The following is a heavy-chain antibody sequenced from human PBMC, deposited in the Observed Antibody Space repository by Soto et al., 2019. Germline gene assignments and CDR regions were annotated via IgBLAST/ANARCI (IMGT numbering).Heavy chain of an antibody. J-gene: IGHJ4*02. Sequence: QVQLVESGGGLVKPGGSLRLSCAASGFTFSDYYMSWIRQAPGKGLEWVSYISSGGGNTYYADSVKGRFTISRDNSKNTLYLQMNSLRAEDTAVYYCAKLLAGKFSDNWGQGSLVTVSS. CDR1: GFTFSDYY. D-gene: IGHD1-1*01. CDR2: ISSGGGNT. V-gene: IGHV3-11*01. CDR3: AKLLAGKFSDN.